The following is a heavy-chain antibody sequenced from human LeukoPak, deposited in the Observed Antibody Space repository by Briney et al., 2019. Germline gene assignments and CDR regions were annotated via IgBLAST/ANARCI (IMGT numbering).Heavy chain of an antibody. Sequence: GASVKVSRKASGYTFTSYYMHWVRQAPGQGLEWMGIINPSGGSTSYAQKFQGRVTMTRDMSTSTVYMELSSLRSEDTAVYYCARDRISGWFDPWGQGTLVTVSS. V-gene: IGHV1-46*01. J-gene: IGHJ5*02. CDR3: ARDRISGWFDP. CDR1: GYTFTSYY. CDR2: INPSGGST.